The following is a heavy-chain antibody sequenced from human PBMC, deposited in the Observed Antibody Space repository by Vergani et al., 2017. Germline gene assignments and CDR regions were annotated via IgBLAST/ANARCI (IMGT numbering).Heavy chain of an antibody. D-gene: IGHD1-1*01. CDR3: AKNPGISTTRHYYAMDV. CDR2: ISPGASTV. CDR1: GFKFSDHY. Sequence: VQLVESGGGLVQPGGSLRLSCAASGFKFSDHYMSWIRQAPGNGLEWVSHISPGASTVSYTDSVTGRFTVSRDNDNNSLTLDMTTLRVEDTAVYYCAKNPGISTTRHYYAMDVWGQGTTVTVSS. V-gene: IGHV3-11*04. J-gene: IGHJ6*02.